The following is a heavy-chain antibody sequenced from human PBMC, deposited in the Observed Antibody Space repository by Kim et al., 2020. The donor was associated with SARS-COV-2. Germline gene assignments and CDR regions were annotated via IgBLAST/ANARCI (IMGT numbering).Heavy chain of an antibody. Sequence: GGSLRLSCAASGFTFSDYYMSWIRQAPGKGLECVSYISSSSSYTNYADSVKGRFTISRDNAKNSLYLQMNSLRAEDTAVYYCARVGYDYVLGSYRDYYYYYGMDVWGQGTTVTVSS. CDR2: ISSSSSYT. D-gene: IGHD3-16*02. J-gene: IGHJ6*02. CDR1: GFTFSDYY. CDR3: ARVGYDYVLGSYRDYYYYYGMDV. V-gene: IGHV3-11*05.